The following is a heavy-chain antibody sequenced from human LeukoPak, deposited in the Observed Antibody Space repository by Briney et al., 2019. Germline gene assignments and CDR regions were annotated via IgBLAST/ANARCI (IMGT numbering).Heavy chain of an antibody. V-gene: IGHV1-18*01. J-gene: IGHJ4*02. Sequence: GASVKVSCKASGYTFTSYGISWVRQAPGQGLEWMGWISAYNGNTNYAQKLQGRVTMTTDTSTSTAYMELRSLRSDDTAVYYCARMRDYVWGSYSFFFDYWGQRTLVTVSS. CDR1: GYTFTSYG. CDR3: ARMRDYVWGSYSFFFDY. CDR2: ISAYNGNT. D-gene: IGHD3-16*01.